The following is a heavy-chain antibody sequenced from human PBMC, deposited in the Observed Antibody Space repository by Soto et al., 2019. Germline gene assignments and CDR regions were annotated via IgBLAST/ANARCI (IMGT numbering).Heavy chain of an antibody. CDR2: IIPMFDTP. J-gene: IGHJ4*02. CDR3: ARSGGLDRDFNY. CDR1: GGTFSSDS. V-gene: IGHV1-69*12. Sequence: QVQLVQSGAEVKKPGSSVKVSCKASGGTFSSDSFSWVRQAPGQGLEWMGGIIPMFDTPSYAQKVQDRVTITADESTSTAYMQLRSLRSGDTAVYYCARSGGLDRDFNYWGQGSLATVSS. D-gene: IGHD2-15*01.